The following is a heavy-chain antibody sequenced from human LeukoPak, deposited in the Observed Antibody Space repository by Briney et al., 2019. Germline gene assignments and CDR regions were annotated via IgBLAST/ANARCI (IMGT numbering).Heavy chain of an antibody. V-gene: IGHV3-30-3*01. Sequence: PGGSLRLSCAASGFTFSSYAMHWVRQAPGKGLEWVAVISYDGSNKYYADSVKGRFTISRDNSKNTLYLQMNSLRAEDTAVYYCARVTDCGGDCYSYFDYWGQGTLVTVSS. CDR1: GFTFSSYA. D-gene: IGHD2-21*02. CDR2: ISYDGSNK. J-gene: IGHJ4*02. CDR3: ARVTDCGGDCYSYFDY.